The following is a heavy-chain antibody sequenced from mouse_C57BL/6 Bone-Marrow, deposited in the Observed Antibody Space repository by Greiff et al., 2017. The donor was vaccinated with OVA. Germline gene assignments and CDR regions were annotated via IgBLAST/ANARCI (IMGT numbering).Heavy chain of an antibody. D-gene: IGHD4-1*01. J-gene: IGHJ1*03. CDR2: INPNNGGT. Sequence: EVQLQQSGPELVKPGASVKISCKASGYTFTDYYMNWVKQSHGKSLEWIGDINPNNGGTSYNQKFKGKATLTVDKSSSTAYMELRSLTSEDSAVYYCARPGLTGPHWYFDVWGTGTTVTVSS. CDR3: ARPGLTGPHWYFDV. CDR1: GYTFTDYY. V-gene: IGHV1-26*01.